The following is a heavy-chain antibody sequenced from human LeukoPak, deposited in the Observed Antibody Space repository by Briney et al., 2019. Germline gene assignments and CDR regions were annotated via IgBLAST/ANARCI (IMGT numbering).Heavy chain of an antibody. CDR2: ISSSSSYI. Sequence: AGGSLRLSCAASGFTFSSYEMNWVRQAPGKGLEWVSSISSSSSYIYYADSVKGRFTISRDNAKNSLYLQMNSLRAEDTAVYYCAPIAATGTGYWGQGTLVTVSS. CDR1: GFTFSSYE. CDR3: APIAATGTGY. J-gene: IGHJ4*02. V-gene: IGHV3-21*01. D-gene: IGHD6-13*01.